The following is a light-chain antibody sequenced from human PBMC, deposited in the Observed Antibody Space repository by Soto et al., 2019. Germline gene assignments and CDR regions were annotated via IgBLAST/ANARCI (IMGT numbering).Light chain of an antibody. Sequence: IVLTQSPGTLSLSPGERATLSCRASQTVSGSYLAWYQQKPGQAPRLLIYGASRRATGIPDRFSGSGSGTDFTLTISRVEPEDFAVYYCHQYVTSPWTLGQGTKVEIK. CDR3: HQYVTSPWT. CDR1: QTVSGSY. J-gene: IGKJ1*01. V-gene: IGKV3-20*01. CDR2: GAS.